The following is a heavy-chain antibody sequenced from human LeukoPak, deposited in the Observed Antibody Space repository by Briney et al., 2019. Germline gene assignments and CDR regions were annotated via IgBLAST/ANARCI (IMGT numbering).Heavy chain of an antibody. J-gene: IGHJ4*02. V-gene: IGHV3-7*01. Sequence: GALRLSCAASGFTFSSYWMSWVRQAPGKGLEWVANIKQDGSEKYYVDSVKGRFTISRDNAKNSLYLQMNSLRAEDTAVYYCARGKPWNYDFWSGYYQDYFDYWGQGTLVTVSS. CDR1: GFTFSSYW. CDR3: ARGKPWNYDFWSGYYQDYFDY. D-gene: IGHD3-3*01. CDR2: IKQDGSEK.